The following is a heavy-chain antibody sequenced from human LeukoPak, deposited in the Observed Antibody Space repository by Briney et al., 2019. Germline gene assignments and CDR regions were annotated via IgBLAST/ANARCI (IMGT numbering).Heavy chain of an antibody. CDR1: GYTFTNYW. CDR3: ARWYYYDSSGYYTWFDP. CDR2: IYPGDSDT. V-gene: IGHV5-51*01. J-gene: IGHJ5*02. D-gene: IGHD3-22*01. Sequence: GESLKISCKGSGYTFTNYWIGWVRQMPGKGLEWMGIIYPGDSDTRYSPSFQGQVTISADKSISTAYLQWSSLKASDTAMYYCARWYYYDSSGYYTWFDPWGQGTLVTVSS.